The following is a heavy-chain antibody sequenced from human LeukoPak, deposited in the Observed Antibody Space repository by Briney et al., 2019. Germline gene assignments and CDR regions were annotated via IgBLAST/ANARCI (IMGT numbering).Heavy chain of an antibody. CDR1: GYSFTNYW. CDR3: ARVVDVYYFDY. V-gene: IGHV5-51*01. D-gene: IGHD3-16*01. CDR2: IYPGDSDT. J-gene: IGHJ4*02. Sequence: GESLKISCKGSGYSFTNYWIGWVRQMPGKGLEWMGIIYPGDSDTTYSPSFQGQVTISADKSISTAYLQWSSLKASDTAMYYRARVVDVYYFDYWGQGTLVTVSS.